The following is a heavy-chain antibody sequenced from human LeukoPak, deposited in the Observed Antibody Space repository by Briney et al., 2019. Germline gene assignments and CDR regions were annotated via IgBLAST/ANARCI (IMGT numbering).Heavy chain of an antibody. CDR1: GYSFPNYW. V-gene: IGHV5-51*01. CDR2: IYPGDSDT. D-gene: IGHD4-11*01. J-gene: IGHJ3*02. CDR3: ARRRDYSDYSDAFDI. Sequence: GESLKISCKASGYSFPNYWIGWVRQMPGKGLEWMGIIYPGDSDTRDTPSFQGQVTISADKSISTAYLHWGSLKASATAIYYCARRRDYSDYSDAFDIWGQGTMVTVSS.